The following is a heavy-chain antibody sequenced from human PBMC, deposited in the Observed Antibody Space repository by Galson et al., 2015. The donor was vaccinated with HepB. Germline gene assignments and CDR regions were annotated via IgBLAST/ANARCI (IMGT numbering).Heavy chain of an antibody. D-gene: IGHD5-24*01. J-gene: IGHJ4*02. CDR2: ISPIFGPP. CDR1: GGAFSTYS. V-gene: IGHV1-69*13. Sequence: SVKVSCKASGGAFSTYSITWVRQAPGQGLEWMGGISPIFGPPNYAQKFQGRVTITADESTSTAYMELSSLRSEDTAVYYCARGGGDGYNTYEVDYWGQGTLVTVSS. CDR3: ARGGGDGYNTYEVDY.